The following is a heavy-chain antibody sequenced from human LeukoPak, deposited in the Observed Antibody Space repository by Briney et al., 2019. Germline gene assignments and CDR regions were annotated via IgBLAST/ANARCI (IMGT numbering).Heavy chain of an antibody. Sequence: SETLSLTCTVSGGSINSGAYYWSWIRQPAGKGLEWIGRMYTSGSTNYNPSLKSRVTISVDTSKNQFSLKLSSVTAADTAVYYCARDQVGATPYFDYWGQGTLVTVSS. CDR2: MYTSGST. CDR3: ARDQVGATPYFDY. V-gene: IGHV4-61*02. CDR1: GGSINSGAYY. J-gene: IGHJ4*02. D-gene: IGHD1-26*01.